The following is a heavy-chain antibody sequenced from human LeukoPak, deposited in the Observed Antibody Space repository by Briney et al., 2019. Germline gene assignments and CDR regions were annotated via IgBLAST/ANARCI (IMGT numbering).Heavy chain of an antibody. D-gene: IGHD4-23*01. CDR2: INHSGST. CDR1: GGSFSGYY. CDR3: ARNSSPYYYYYYMDV. V-gene: IGHV4-34*01. J-gene: IGHJ6*03. Sequence: SETLSLTCAVYGGSFSGYYWSWIRQPPGKGLEWIGEINHSGSTNYNPSLKSRVNISVDTSKNQFSLKLSSVTAADTAVYYCARNSSPYYYYYYMDVWGKGTTVTVSS.